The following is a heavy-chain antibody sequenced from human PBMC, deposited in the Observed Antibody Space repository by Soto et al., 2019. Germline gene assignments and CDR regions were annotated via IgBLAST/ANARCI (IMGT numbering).Heavy chain of an antibody. CDR1: GFTFSNAW. J-gene: IGHJ4*02. Sequence: KPGGSLRLSCAASGFTFSNAWMNWVRKAPGKGLEWVGRIKSKTDGGTTDYAAPVKGRFTISRDDSKNTLYLQMNSLKTEDTAVYYCTTFGPLGYYDFWSGYIGPVDYWGQGTLVTVSS. CDR2: IKSKTDGGTT. D-gene: IGHD3-3*01. CDR3: TTFGPLGYYDFWSGYIGPVDY. V-gene: IGHV3-15*07.